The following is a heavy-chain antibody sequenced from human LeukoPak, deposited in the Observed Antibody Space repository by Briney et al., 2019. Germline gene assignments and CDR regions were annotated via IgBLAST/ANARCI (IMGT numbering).Heavy chain of an antibody. Sequence: SETLSLTCAVYGGSFSGYYWSWIRQPPGKGLEWIGEINHSGSTNYNPSLKSRVTISVDTSKNQFSLKLSSVTAADTAVYYCASGSGPPTFVDYWGQGTLVTVSS. J-gene: IGHJ4*02. CDR3: ASGSGPPTFVDY. CDR1: GGSFSGYY. D-gene: IGHD2-15*01. CDR2: INHSGST. V-gene: IGHV4-34*01.